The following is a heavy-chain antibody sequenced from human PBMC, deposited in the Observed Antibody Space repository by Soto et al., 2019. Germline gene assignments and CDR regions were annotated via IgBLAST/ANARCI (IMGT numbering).Heavy chain of an antibody. Sequence: PGGSLRLSCAASGFTVSSSYLYWVRQDPGRGLEWVSSIYISGSTYYADSVQGRFTISRDNSKNTLYLQMNSLRAEDTAVYYCARGKVGTNPNWLDPWGQGTLVTVSS. CDR1: GFTVSSSY. J-gene: IGHJ5*02. CDR3: ARGKVGTNPNWLDP. D-gene: IGHD1-26*01. V-gene: IGHV3-66*01. CDR2: IYISGST.